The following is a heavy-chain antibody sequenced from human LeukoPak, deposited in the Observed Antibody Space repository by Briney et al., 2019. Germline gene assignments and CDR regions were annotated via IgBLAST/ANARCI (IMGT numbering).Heavy chain of an antibody. D-gene: IGHD2-2*01. V-gene: IGHV3-53*05. CDR1: GFTVSSNY. CDR3: AKDPDLGYCSSTSCPSEDY. Sequence: GGSLRLSCAASGFTVSSNYMSWVRQAPGKGLEWVSVIYSGGSTYYADSVKGRFTISRDNSKNTLYLQMNSLRAEDTAVYYCAKDPDLGYCSSTSCPSEDYWGQGTLVTVSS. J-gene: IGHJ4*02. CDR2: IYSGGST.